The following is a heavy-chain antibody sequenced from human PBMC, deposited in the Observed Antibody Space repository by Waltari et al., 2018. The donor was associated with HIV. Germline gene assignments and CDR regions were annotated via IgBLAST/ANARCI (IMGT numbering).Heavy chain of an antibody. Sequence: QVQLVESGGGVVQPGRPLRLSCAASGFTSSSYAMHWVRQAPGKGLEWVAVISYYGDNKYYADSVKGRFTISRDNSKNTLYLQMNSLRAEDTAVYYCAKGASGWSPGYWGQGTLVTVSS. CDR3: AKGASGWSPGY. J-gene: IGHJ4*02. V-gene: IGHV3-30*18. CDR2: ISYYGDNK. CDR1: GFTSSSYA. D-gene: IGHD6-19*01.